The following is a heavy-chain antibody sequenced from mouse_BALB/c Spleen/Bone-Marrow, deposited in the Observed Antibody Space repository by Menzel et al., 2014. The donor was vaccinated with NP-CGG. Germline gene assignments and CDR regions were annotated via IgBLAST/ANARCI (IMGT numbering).Heavy chain of an antibody. CDR1: GYTFTSYW. V-gene: IGHV1-59*01. CDR3: TRQDYYGNSYWYFDV. Sequence: QVQLQQSGADLVRPGASVKLSCKASGYTFTSYWINWVKQGPGQGLEWIGNIYPSDSYTNYNQKFRDKATLTVDTSSGTAYMQLSSPTSEDSAVYYCTRQDYYGNSYWYFDVWGAGTTVTVSS. CDR2: IYPSDSYT. J-gene: IGHJ1*01. D-gene: IGHD1-1*01.